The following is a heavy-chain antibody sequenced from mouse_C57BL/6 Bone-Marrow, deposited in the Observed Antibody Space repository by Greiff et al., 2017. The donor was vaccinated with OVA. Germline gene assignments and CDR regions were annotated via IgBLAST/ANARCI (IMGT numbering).Heavy chain of an antibody. CDR1: GFNIKNTY. Sequence: VQLQQSVAELVRPGASVKLSCTASGFNIKNTYMHWVKQRPEQGLEWIGRIDPANGNTKYAPKFQGKATITADTSSNTAYLQLSSLTSEDTAIYYCARSHYDGSSFSFYFDYWGQGTTLTVSS. D-gene: IGHD1-1*01. CDR2: IDPANGNT. V-gene: IGHV14-3*01. J-gene: IGHJ2*01. CDR3: ARSHYDGSSFSFYFDY.